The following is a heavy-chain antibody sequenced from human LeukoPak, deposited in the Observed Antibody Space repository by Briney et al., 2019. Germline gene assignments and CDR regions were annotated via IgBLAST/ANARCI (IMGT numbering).Heavy chain of an antibody. J-gene: IGHJ3*02. CDR3: ARAYDILSRGAWDAFDI. Sequence: SETLSLTCTVSGGSISNYYWIWIRQPPGKGLEWIGYIYYTGNTNYNPSLKSRVTISVDRSKNQFSLKLSPVTAADTAVYYCARAYDILSRGAWDAFDIWGQGTMVTVSS. V-gene: IGHV4-59*12. CDR2: IYYTGNT. CDR1: GGSISNYY. D-gene: IGHD3-9*01.